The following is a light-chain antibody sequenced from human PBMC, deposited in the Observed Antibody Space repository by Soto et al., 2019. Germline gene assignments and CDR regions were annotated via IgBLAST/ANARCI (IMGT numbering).Light chain of an antibody. CDR2: DAS. CDR1: QNINRY. V-gene: IGKV3-11*01. CDR3: QQRNIWPPVT. J-gene: IGKJ5*01. Sequence: EIVLTQSPATLSLSPGGRATLSCRASQNINRYLAWYQQKPGQPPRLLIYDASTRATGIPARFSGSGSGTDFTLTISSLEPEDSAIYYCQQRNIWPPVTFGQGTRLEIK.